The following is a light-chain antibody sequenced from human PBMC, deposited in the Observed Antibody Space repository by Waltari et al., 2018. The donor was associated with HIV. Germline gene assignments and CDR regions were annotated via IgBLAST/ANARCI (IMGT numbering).Light chain of an antibody. CDR2: KTS. J-gene: IGKJ5*01. CDR1: QSISNW. CDR3: QQFHRYPVT. Sequence: DIQMTQSPSTLSVSVGDRVTITCRASQSISNWLAWYHQKPGKAPKLLVYKTSSLESGVPSRFSGSGSGTEFTLTISSLQPDDFATYYCQQFHRYPVTFGQGTRLEIK. V-gene: IGKV1-5*03.